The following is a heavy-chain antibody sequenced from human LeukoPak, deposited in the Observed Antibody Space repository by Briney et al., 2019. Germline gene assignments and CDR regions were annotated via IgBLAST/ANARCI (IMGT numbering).Heavy chain of an antibody. CDR1: GFTFSSYW. Sequence: GGSLRLSCAASGFTFSSYWMSWVRQAPGKGLEWVANIKQDGSEKYYMDSVKGRFTISRDNAKNSLYLQMNSLRAEDTAVYYCARDRVTMVRGVNYYFDYWGQGTLVTVSS. CDR3: ARDRVTMVRGVNYYFDY. D-gene: IGHD3-10*01. V-gene: IGHV3-7*05. J-gene: IGHJ4*02. CDR2: IKQDGSEK.